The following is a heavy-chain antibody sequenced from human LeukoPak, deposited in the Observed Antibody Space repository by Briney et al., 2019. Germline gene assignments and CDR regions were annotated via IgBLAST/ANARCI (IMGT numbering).Heavy chain of an antibody. J-gene: IGHJ4*02. CDR1: GGSISSGSYY. D-gene: IGHD1-20*01. CDR3: ARALSNWNDFDY. CDR2: IYTSGST. V-gene: IGHV4-61*02. Sequence: PSQTLSLTCTVSGGSISSGSYYWSWIRQPAGKGLEWIGRIYTSGSTNYNPSLKSRVTISVDTSKNQFSLKLSSVTAADTAVYYCARALSNWNDFDYWGQGTLVTVSS.